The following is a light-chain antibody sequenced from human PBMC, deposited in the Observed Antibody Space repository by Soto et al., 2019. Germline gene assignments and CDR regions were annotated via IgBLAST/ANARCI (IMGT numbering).Light chain of an antibody. V-gene: IGLV1-47*01. CDR1: SSNIGSNS. J-gene: IGLJ2*01. Sequence: QSVLTQPPSASGTPGQRVTISCSGSSSNIGSNSVYWYQHLPGTAPKVLIYKNNQRPSGVPDRFSGSKSGTSASLDISGLRSEDEADFYCAAWDDSLSGPVFGGGTKLTVL. CDR3: AAWDDSLSGPV. CDR2: KNN.